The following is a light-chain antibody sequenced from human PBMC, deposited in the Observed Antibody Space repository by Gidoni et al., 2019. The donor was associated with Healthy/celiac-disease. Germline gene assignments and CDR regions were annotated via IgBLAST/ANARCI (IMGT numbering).Light chain of an antibody. Sequence: EIALTPSPATLSVSPGERATLSCRASQSVSSNLAWYQQKPGQAPRLLIYGASTRATGIPARFSGSGSGTEFTLTISSLQSEDFAGYYCQQYNNWPPGTFXQXTKVEIK. CDR3: QQYNNWPPGT. V-gene: IGKV3-15*01. CDR1: QSVSSN. CDR2: GAS. J-gene: IGKJ1*01.